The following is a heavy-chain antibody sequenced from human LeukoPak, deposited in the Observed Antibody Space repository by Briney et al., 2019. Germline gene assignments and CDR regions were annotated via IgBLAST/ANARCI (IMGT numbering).Heavy chain of an antibody. V-gene: IGHV1-8*01. CDR3: ATRDRRLGELSLT. Sequence: ASVKVSCKASGYTFTSYDINWVRQAPGPGLEWMGWMNPNSGNTGYAQKFQGRVTMTRNTSISTAYMELSSLRSEDTAVYYCATRDRRLGELSLTWGQGTLVTVSS. D-gene: IGHD3-16*02. CDR2: MNPNSGNT. CDR1: GYTFTSYD. J-gene: IGHJ5*02.